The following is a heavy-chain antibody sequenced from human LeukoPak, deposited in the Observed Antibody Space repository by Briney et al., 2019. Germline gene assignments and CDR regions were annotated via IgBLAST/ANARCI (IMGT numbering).Heavy chain of an antibody. V-gene: IGHV3-9*01. J-gene: IGHJ4*02. CDR1: GFTFDDYA. CDR3: ASPGGYFDY. D-gene: IGHD3-16*01. Sequence: GGALRLSCAASGFTFDDYARHWVRQAPGKGLEWVSVMSWNSGSIGYADSVKGRFTISRDNAKNSLYLQMNRLRAEDTDVYYCASPGGYFDYWGQGPLVTVSS. CDR2: MSWNSGSI.